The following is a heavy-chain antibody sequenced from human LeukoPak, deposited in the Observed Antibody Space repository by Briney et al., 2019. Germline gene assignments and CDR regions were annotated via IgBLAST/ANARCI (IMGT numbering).Heavy chain of an antibody. CDR1: GYTFTGYY. J-gene: IGHJ4*02. Sequence: ASVKVSCTASGYTFTGYYMHWVRQAPGQGLEWMGRINPNSGGTNYAQKFQGRVTMTRDTSISTAYMELSRLRSGDTAVYYCARFVSSSSSDGYWGQGTLVTVSS. V-gene: IGHV1-2*06. CDR3: ARFVSSSSSDGY. CDR2: INPNSGGT. D-gene: IGHD6-6*01.